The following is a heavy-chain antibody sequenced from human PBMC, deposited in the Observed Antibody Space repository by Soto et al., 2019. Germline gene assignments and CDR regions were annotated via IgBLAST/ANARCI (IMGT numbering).Heavy chain of an antibody. CDR3: SRGLGSTPTRD. CDR1: GDSMSTGGYY. V-gene: IGHV4-31*01. J-gene: IGHJ4*02. D-gene: IGHD6-13*01. Sequence: SETLSLTCSVSGDSMSTGGYYWTWIRQHPGKGLEWIGHIYTTGTTYYSPSLKSQVTMSIDKSSNRFSPNLNSVTAADTAVYYCSRGLGSTPTRDWGSGAPVTVSS. CDR2: IYTTGTT.